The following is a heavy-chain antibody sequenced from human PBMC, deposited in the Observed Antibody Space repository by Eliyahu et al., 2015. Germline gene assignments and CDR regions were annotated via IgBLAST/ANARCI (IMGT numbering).Heavy chain of an antibody. V-gene: IGHV3-66*01. Sequence: EVHLXESGGDLVRPGGSLXLSCAXSEFTISSTYMSWVRQAPGKGLEWVSIIYSTGDTKYADSVKGRFTISRDDSRNILFLQMDSLRVEDTAMYYCAKDIDLDYWGQGTLVTVSS. CDR1: EFTISSTY. J-gene: IGHJ4*02. CDR2: IYSTGDT. CDR3: AKDIDLDY.